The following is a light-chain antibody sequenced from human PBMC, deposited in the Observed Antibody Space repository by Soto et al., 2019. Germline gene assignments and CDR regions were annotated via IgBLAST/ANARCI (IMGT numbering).Light chain of an antibody. V-gene: IGKV3-20*01. Sequence: EVVLTQSPGTLSLSPGERATLSCRASQNIRGNELAWYQQKPGQAPRLLIYRGSTRATGIPDRFSGRGSGTDFTLTFSRLEPEHFTVYYCQDYGTSAPWTFGQGTKVEIK. CDR3: QDYGTSAPWT. CDR2: RGS. CDR1: QNIRGNE. J-gene: IGKJ1*01.